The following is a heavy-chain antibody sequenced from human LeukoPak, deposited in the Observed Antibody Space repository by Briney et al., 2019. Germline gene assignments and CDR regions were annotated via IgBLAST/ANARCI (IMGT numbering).Heavy chain of an antibody. CDR3: ARRSRDGYNG. CDR1: GGSISSYY. Sequence: SETLSLTCSVSGGSISSYYWSWIRQPPGKALEWIGYIYYSGSTNYNPSLKSRVTISVDTSKNQFSLKLSSVTAADTAVYYCARRSRDGYNGWGQGTLVTVSS. CDR2: IYYSGST. J-gene: IGHJ4*02. D-gene: IGHD5-24*01. V-gene: IGHV4-59*08.